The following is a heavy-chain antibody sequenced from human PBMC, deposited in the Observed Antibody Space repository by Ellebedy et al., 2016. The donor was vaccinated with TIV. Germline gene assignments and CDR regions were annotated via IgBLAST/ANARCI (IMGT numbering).Heavy chain of an antibody. V-gene: IGHV1-69*13. D-gene: IGHD1-7*01. CDR3: ARVGTTGYYYMDV. J-gene: IGHJ6*03. CDR2: IIPVFGTR. CDR1: GGTFSTYG. Sequence: ASVKVSXKASGGTFSTYGISWVRQAPGQGLEWMGGIIPVFGTRNYAQKFQGRVTITADDSTRTAYMEVSSLRSEDTAVYYCARVGTTGYYYMDVWGKGTTVTVSS.